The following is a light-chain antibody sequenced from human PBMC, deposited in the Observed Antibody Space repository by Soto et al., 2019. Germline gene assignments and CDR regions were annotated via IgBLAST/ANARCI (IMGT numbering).Light chain of an antibody. CDR2: DVN. CDR1: SCQVCAYIF. Sequence: QSALSQPGSESGSPGQSVTISCTVTSCQVCAYIFVSWYQQHPGKAPKLMVYDVNRRPSGVSDHFSASKSGSTASLTISGLQAEDEADYYCCSYAGDSAYVFGTGTKVTVL. J-gene: IGLJ1*01. V-gene: IGLV2-23*02. CDR3: CSYAGDSAYV.